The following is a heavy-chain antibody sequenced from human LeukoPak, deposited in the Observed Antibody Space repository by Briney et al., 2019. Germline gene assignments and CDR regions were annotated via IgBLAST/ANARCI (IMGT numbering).Heavy chain of an antibody. CDR2: IDTSGST. CDR3: AREGIYGDYRH. V-gene: IGHV4-4*07. Sequence: SETLSLTCTVSGGSISSYYWSWIRQPPGKGLEWIGRIDTSGSTNYNPSLKSRVTMSADTSKKQFSLKLRSVTAADTAVYHCAREGIYGDYRHWGQGTLVTVSS. J-gene: IGHJ4*02. D-gene: IGHD4-17*01. CDR1: GGSISSYY.